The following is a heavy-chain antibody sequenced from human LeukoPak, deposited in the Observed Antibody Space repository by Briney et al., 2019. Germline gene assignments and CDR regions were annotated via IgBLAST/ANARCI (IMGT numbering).Heavy chain of an antibody. D-gene: IGHD6-25*01. CDR1: GFTFSSYS. CDR2: ISSSSSTI. J-gene: IGHJ4*02. CDR3: AKDLDGF. V-gene: IGHV3-48*04. Sequence: GGSLRLSCAASGFTFSSYSMNWVRQAPGKRLEWVSYISSSSSTIYYADSVKGRFTISRDNAKNSLYLQMNSLRAEDTAVYYCAKDLDGFWGQGTLVTVSS.